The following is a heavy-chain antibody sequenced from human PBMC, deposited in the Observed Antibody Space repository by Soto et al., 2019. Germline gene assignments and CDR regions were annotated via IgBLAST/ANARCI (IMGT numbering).Heavy chain of an antibody. Sequence: SETLSPTCAVYGGSFSGYYWSWIRQPPGKGLEWIGEINHSGSTNYNPSLKSRVTISVDTSKNQFSLKLSSVTAADTAVYYCARGRPRYYYGSGSSNWFDPWGQGTLVTVSS. V-gene: IGHV4-34*01. J-gene: IGHJ5*02. D-gene: IGHD3-10*01. CDR3: ARGRPRYYYGSGSSNWFDP. CDR2: INHSGST. CDR1: GGSFSGYY.